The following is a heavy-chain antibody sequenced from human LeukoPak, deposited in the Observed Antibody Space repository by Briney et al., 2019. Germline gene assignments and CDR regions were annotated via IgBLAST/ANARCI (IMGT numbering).Heavy chain of an antibody. V-gene: IGHV3-21*01. CDR2: ISSSSSYI. CDR1: GFTFSSYS. Sequence: GGSLRLSCAASGFTFSSYSMNWVRQAPGKGLEWVSSISSSSSYIYYADSVRGRFTISRDNAKNSLYLQMNSLRAEDTAVYYCAGDLVVRWSGYYFDYYYYGMDVWGQGTTVTVSS. CDR3: AGDLVVRWSGYYFDYYYYGMDV. D-gene: IGHD3-3*01. J-gene: IGHJ6*02.